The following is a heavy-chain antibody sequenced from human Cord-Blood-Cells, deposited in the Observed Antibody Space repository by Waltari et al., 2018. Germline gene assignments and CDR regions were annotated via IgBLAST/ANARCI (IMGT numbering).Heavy chain of an antibody. CDR1: GGTFSSYA. Sequence: QVQLVQSGAEVKKPGSSVKVSCKASGGTFSSYAISWVRPDPGQGLEWMGGIIPIFGTANYAQKFQGRVTSAADESTSTAYMELSSLRSEDTAVYYCAGPTTVTSDYYYYYMDVWGKGTTVTVSS. V-gene: IGHV1-69*01. D-gene: IGHD4-4*01. J-gene: IGHJ6*03. CDR3: AGPTTVTSDYYYYYMDV. CDR2: IIPIFGTA.